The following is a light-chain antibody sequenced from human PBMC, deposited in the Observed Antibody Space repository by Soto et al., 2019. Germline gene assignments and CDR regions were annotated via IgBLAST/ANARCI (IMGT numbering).Light chain of an antibody. Sequence: DIQMTQSPSTLSASVGDGVTSTSRSSQSIVSGLAWYQQKPGKPPNLLIYETSTLGSGFPSTFSASGSETEFTLTISSLQADDSATYYCQQYKSFSPYTFGQGTRLEIK. CDR3: QQYKSFSPYT. J-gene: IGKJ2*01. V-gene: IGKV1-5*01. CDR1: QSIVSG. CDR2: ETS.